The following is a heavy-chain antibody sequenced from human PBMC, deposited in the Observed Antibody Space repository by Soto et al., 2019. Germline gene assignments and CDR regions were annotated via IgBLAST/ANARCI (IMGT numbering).Heavy chain of an antibody. J-gene: IGHJ6*02. CDR1: GGTFSSYA. V-gene: IGHV1-69*12. CDR2: IIPIFGTA. CDR3: ARFCSGGSCYYYYGMDV. Sequence: QVQLVQSGAEVKKPGSSVKVSCKASGGTFSSYAISWVRQAPGQGLEWMGGIIPIFGTANYAQKFQGRVTITEDESTSTAYMELSSLRSEDTAVYYCARFCSGGSCYYYYGMDVWGQGTTVTVSS. D-gene: IGHD2-15*01.